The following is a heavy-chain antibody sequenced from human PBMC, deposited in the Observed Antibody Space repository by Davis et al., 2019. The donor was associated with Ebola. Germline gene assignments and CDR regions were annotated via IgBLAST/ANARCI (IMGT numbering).Heavy chain of an antibody. Sequence: SETLSLTCTVSRGSISSHYWSWIRQTPGKGLEWIGCITYRGSTKSNPSLRNRVTISVDTSKSQFSLKMTSVTAADTAVYYCARETRIAAVAGTDYYYYGLDVWGQGATVTVSS. CDR2: ITYRGST. V-gene: IGHV4-59*11. D-gene: IGHD6-19*01. J-gene: IGHJ6*02. CDR3: ARETRIAAVAGTDYYYYGLDV. CDR1: RGSISSHY.